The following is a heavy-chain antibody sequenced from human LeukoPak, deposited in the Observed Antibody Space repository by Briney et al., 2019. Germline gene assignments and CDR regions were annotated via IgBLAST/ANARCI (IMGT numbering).Heavy chain of an antibody. CDR3: ARDSAPCYNSSGYHNWFDP. D-gene: IGHD3-22*01. V-gene: IGHV1-69*05. CDR2: ILPIFGTA. J-gene: IGHJ5*02. CDR1: GGTFISYA. Sequence: GASVTVSCTASGGTFISYAISWVRQAPGHGLEWMGGILPIFGTANYAQKFQGRVTITTDESTSTAYMELSSLRSEDTAVYYGARDSAPCYNSSGYHNWFDPGGQGTLVTVSS.